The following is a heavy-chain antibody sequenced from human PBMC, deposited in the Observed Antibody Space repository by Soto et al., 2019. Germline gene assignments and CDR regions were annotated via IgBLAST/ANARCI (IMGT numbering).Heavy chain of an antibody. V-gene: IGHV3-23*01. CDR2: TTGSGFST. CDR3: AKSRSSGTYGYYYNGMDV. Sequence: SLRLSCAATGFTFSSYAMAWVRQAPGRGLEWVSATTGSGFSTYYADSVKGRFTISRDNSKNTLYLQMNSLRVEDTAVFYCAKSRSSGTYGYYYNGMDVWGQGTTVTVSS. CDR1: GFTFSSYA. D-gene: IGHD3-10*01. J-gene: IGHJ6*02.